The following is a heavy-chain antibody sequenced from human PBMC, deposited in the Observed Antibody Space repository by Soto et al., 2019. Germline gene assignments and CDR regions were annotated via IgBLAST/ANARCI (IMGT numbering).Heavy chain of an antibody. J-gene: IGHJ6*02. V-gene: IGHV5-10-1*01. Sequence: GESLKISCKGSVYSFTSYWISWVRQMPGKGLEWMGRIDPSDSYTNYSPSFQGHVTISADKSFSTAYLQWSSLKASDTAMYYCASNYYYDSSGGYGMDVWGQGTTVTVSS. CDR3: ASNYYYDSSGGYGMDV. CDR1: VYSFTSYW. CDR2: IDPSDSYT. D-gene: IGHD3-22*01.